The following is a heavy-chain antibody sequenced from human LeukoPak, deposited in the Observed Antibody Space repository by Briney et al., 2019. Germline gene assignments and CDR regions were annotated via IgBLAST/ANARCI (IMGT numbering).Heavy chain of an antibody. CDR3: TDSGIVGAYGFFDY. D-gene: IGHD1-26*01. CDR2: ISGRGDST. J-gene: IGHJ4*02. Sequence: GGSLRLSCAASGFTFGNYAMSWVRQAPGKGPEWVSAISGRGDSTYYADSVKGRFTISRDNYKNTLYLKMNGLRAEDTDIYKCTDSGIVGAYGFFDYWGQGTLVTVSS. CDR1: GFTFGNYA. V-gene: IGHV3-23*01.